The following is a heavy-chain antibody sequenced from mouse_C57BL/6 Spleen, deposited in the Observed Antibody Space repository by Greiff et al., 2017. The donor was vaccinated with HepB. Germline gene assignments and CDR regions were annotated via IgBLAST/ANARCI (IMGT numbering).Heavy chain of an antibody. Sequence: QVQLKQPGAELVMPGASVKLSCKASGYTFTSYWMHWVKQRPGQGLEWIGEIDPSDSYTNYNQKFKGKSTLTVDKSSSTAYMQLSSLTSEDAAVYYCAREEGYFDVWGTGTTVTVSS. CDR3: AREEGYFDV. V-gene: IGHV1-69*01. CDR1: GYTFTSYW. CDR2: IDPSDSYT. J-gene: IGHJ1*03.